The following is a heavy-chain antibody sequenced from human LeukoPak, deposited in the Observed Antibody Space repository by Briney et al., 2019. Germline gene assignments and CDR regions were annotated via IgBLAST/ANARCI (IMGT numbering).Heavy chain of an antibody. CDR3: ARDTRYYDWVPQRYFDS. Sequence: GGSLRLSCAASGFTFGNHWVTWVRQAPGKGLGWVANIKEDGSEEYYADSVRGRFTISRDNAKNSLYLQMSSLRADDTAVYYCARDTRYYDWVPQRYFDSWGQGTLVIVSS. CDR1: GFTFGNHW. V-gene: IGHV3-7*04. D-gene: IGHD3-9*01. CDR2: IKEDGSEE. J-gene: IGHJ4*02.